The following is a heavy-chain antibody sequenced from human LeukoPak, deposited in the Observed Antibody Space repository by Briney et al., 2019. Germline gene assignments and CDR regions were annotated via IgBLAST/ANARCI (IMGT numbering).Heavy chain of an antibody. Sequence: GGSLRLSCAASGFTFSSYAMHWVRQAPGKGLEWVAVISYDGSNKYYADSVKGRFTISRDNAKNTLYLQMNSLRAEDTAVYYCVRVRDGYNSFFDYWGQGTLVTVSS. J-gene: IGHJ4*02. CDR1: GFTFSSYA. CDR3: VRVRDGYNSFFDY. D-gene: IGHD5-24*01. V-gene: IGHV3-30-3*01. CDR2: ISYDGSNK.